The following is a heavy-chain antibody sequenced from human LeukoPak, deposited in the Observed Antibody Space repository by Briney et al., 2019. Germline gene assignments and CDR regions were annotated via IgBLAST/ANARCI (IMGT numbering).Heavy chain of an antibody. CDR3: ARKIASVGCFDY. V-gene: IGHV4-28*06. Sequence: AETLSLTCAVFGYSISSSDWWGWIRQPPGKGLEWIGYIYYSGTTNYNPSLKSRVTMSVDTSKNQFSLKLRSVTALDTAVYYCARKIASVGCFDYWGQGTLVTVSS. CDR2: IYYSGTT. D-gene: IGHD6-13*01. J-gene: IGHJ4*02. CDR1: GYSISSSDW.